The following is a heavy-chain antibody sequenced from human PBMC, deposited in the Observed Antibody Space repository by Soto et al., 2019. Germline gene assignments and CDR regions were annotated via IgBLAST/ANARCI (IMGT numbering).Heavy chain of an antibody. D-gene: IGHD5-12*01. CDR3: ARGPIYGMDV. CDR1: GGSFSGYY. J-gene: IGHJ6*02. V-gene: IGHV4-34*01. Sequence: SETLSLTCAVYGGSFSGYYWSWIRQPPGKGLEWIGEINHSGSTNYNPSLKSRVTIPVDTSKNQFSLKLSSVTAADTAVYYCARGPIYGMDVWGQGTTVTVSS. CDR2: INHSGST.